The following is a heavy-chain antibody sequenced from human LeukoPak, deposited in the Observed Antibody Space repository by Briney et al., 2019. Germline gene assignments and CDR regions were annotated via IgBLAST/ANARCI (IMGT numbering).Heavy chain of an antibody. CDR1: GYTFTGYY. CDR2: INPNSGGT. J-gene: IGHJ4*02. Sequence: ASVKVSCKASGYTFTGYYMHWVRQAPGHGLEWMGWINPNSGGTHYAQKFQGRVTMTRDTSISTAYMELSRLRSDDTAVYYCARVPRITIFGVVIDYYFDYWGQGTLVTVSS. CDR3: ARVPRITIFGVVIDYYFDY. V-gene: IGHV1-2*02. D-gene: IGHD3-3*01.